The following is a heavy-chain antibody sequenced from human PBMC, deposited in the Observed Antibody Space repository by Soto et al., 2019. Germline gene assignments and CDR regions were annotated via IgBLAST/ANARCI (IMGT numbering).Heavy chain of an antibody. V-gene: IGHV1-8*01. CDR3: ARGGGGWLRIYYYYGMDV. CDR1: GYTFTSYD. CDR2: MNPNSGNT. D-gene: IGHD5-12*01. J-gene: IGHJ6*02. Sequence: QVQLVQSGAEVKKPGASVKVSCKASGYTFTSYDINWVRQATGQGLEWMGWMNPNSGNTGYAQKFQGTVTMTRNTSIRHAYMGVSCLRSEDRAVSDCARGGGGWLRIYYYYGMDVWGQGTTVTVSS.